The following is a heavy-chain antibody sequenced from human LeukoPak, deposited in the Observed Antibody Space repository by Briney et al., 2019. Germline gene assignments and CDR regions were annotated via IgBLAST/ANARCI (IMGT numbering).Heavy chain of an antibody. CDR3: ARGRTVVNYFDY. Sequence: GGSLRLSCAASGFTFSSYGMHWVRQAPGKGLEWVAVISYDGSNKYYADSVKGRFTISRHNSKNTLYLQMNSLRAEDTAVYYCARGRTVVNYFDYWGQGTLVTVSS. D-gene: IGHD2-21*01. V-gene: IGHV3-30*03. CDR1: GFTFSSYG. CDR2: ISYDGSNK. J-gene: IGHJ4*02.